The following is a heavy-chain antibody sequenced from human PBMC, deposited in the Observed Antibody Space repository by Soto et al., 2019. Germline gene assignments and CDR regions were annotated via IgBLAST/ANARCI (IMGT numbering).Heavy chain of an antibody. CDR3: APRPCSSTWHDAYDV. J-gene: IGHJ3*01. CDR1: GFSLSARGEA. CDR2: IYWDDDK. D-gene: IGHD6-6*01. Sequence: QITLKESGPTLVKPTETLTLTCTFSGFSLSARGEAVGWIRQPPGKALEWLAIIYWDDDKHYSPSLRTTFSITKDTSKNHVVLTMTNMDPVDTATYFCAPRPCSSTWHDAYDVWGPGTMVTVSS. V-gene: IGHV2-5*02.